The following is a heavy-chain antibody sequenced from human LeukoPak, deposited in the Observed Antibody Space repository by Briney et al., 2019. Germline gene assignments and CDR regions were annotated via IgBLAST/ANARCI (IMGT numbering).Heavy chain of an antibody. CDR1: GGSISSYY. D-gene: IGHD1-7*01. CDR2: IYYIGST. V-gene: IGHV4-59*08. J-gene: IGHJ4*02. CDR3: ARGGELLNY. Sequence: PSETLSLTCTVSGGSISSYYWSWIRQVPGKGLEWIAYIYYIGSTDYNPSLKSRVTISVDTSKNQFSLRLSSVTAADTAVYYCARGGELLNYLGQGTLVTVSS.